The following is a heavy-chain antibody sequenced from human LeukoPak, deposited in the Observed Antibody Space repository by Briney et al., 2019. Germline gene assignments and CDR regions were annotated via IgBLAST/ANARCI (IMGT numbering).Heavy chain of an antibody. V-gene: IGHV3-66*01. CDR1: AFTVSSSY. CDR2: LQSGGSP. CDR3: ASGATNAFDI. J-gene: IGHJ3*02. D-gene: IGHD1-26*01. Sequence: GGSLRLSCAASAFTVSSSYMRWVRQAPGKGLEWVSVLQSGGSPYYADSVKGRFTVSRDSSKNILYLQMNSLGAEDTAVYYCASGATNAFDIWGQGTMVTVSS.